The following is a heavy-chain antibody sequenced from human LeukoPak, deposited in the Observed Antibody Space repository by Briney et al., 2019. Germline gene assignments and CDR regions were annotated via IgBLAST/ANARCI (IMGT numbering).Heavy chain of an antibody. J-gene: IGHJ4*02. V-gene: IGHV5-51*01. Sequence: GESLKISCMGSGYAFADYWIGWGRQMPGQGLEWMAIIYPGDSDTRYSPSFQGQVTISVDKSVSTAYLQWHSLKASDTAMYYCVSPVWPYGSRDECWGQGTLVTVSS. CDR2: IYPGDSDT. CDR1: GYAFADYW. CDR3: VSPVWPYGSRDEC. D-gene: IGHD2-15*01.